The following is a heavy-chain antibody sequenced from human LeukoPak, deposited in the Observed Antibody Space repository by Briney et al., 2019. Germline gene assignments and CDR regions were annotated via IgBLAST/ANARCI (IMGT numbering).Heavy chain of an antibody. Sequence: SETLSLTCTVSGGSFSGDSGTWVRQSAGTGLEWIGYIYYTGATGYNPSLTSRVAISVDTSKNQFSLQLTSVTAADTAVYFCARNGFRTPCGVDCYSDYMDVWGKGTAVTVSS. V-gene: IGHV4-59*12. CDR1: GGSFSGDS. CDR3: ARNGFRTPCGVDCYSDYMDV. CDR2: IYYTGAT. D-gene: IGHD2-21*02. J-gene: IGHJ6*03.